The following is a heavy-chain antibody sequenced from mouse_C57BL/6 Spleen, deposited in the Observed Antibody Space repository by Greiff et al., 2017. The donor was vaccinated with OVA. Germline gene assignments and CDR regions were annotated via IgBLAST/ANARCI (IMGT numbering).Heavy chain of an antibody. CDR1: GYSFTGYF. Sequence: EVQLKESGPELVKPGDSVKISCKASGYSFTGYFMNWVMQSHGKSLEWIGRINPYNGDTFYNQKFKGKATLTVDKSSSTAHMELRSLTSEDSAVYYCARRDGNYYYYAMDYWGQGTSVTVSS. CDR3: ARRDGNYYYYAMDY. CDR2: INPYNGDT. D-gene: IGHD2-1*01. J-gene: IGHJ4*01. V-gene: IGHV1-20*01.